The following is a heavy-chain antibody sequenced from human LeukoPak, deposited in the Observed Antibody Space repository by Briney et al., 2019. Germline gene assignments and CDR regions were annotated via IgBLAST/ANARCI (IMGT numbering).Heavy chain of an antibody. CDR1: GYTFTSYG. CDR3: ARAHLKTTVTTTDY. D-gene: IGHD4-17*01. J-gene: IGHJ4*02. Sequence: EASVKLSCKASGYTFTSYGISWVRQAPGQWLEWMGWISAYNGNTNYAQKLQGRVTMTTDTSTSTAYMELRSLRSDDTAVYYCARAHLKTTVTTTDYWGQGTLVTVSS. CDR2: ISAYNGNT. V-gene: IGHV1-18*01.